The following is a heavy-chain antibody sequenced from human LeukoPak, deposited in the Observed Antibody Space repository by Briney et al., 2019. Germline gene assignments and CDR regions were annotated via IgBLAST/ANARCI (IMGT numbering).Heavy chain of an antibody. CDR1: GGSIFSGDYY. Sequence: SETLSLTCTVSGGSIFSGDYYWNWIRQPPGKGLEWIGYIYYNGITYYNPSLESRVTISVDTSKNQFSLKLGSVTAADTAVYYCARGDYNDGAGYLDHWGQGTLVPVSS. CDR2: IYYNGIT. V-gene: IGHV4-30-4*01. J-gene: IGHJ5*02. D-gene: IGHD3-22*01. CDR3: ARGDYNDGAGYLDH.